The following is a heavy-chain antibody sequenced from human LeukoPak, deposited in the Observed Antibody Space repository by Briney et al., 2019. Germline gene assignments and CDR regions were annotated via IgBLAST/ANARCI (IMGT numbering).Heavy chain of an antibody. CDR3: ARGPSSYYGSGSYYRA. Sequence: KPSETLSLTCTVSGGSISSYYWSWIRQPPGKGLEWIGYIYYSGSTNYNPSLKSRVTISVDTSKNQFSLKLSSVTAADTAVYYCARGPSSYYGSGSYYRAWGQGTLVTVSS. J-gene: IGHJ5*02. D-gene: IGHD3-10*01. CDR2: IYYSGST. CDR1: GGSISSYY. V-gene: IGHV4-59*01.